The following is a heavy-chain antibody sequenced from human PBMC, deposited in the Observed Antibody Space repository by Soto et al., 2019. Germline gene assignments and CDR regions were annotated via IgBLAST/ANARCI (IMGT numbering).Heavy chain of an antibody. CDR2: VSSSGST. CDR3: ASYCSTASCYRRAFDP. V-gene: IGHV4-39*01. D-gene: IGHD2-2*01. J-gene: IGHJ5*02. CDR1: GGSITSSSYY. Sequence: QLQLQESGPGLVKPSETLSLTCTVSGGSITSSSYYWGWIRQPPGKGLKWIGTVSSSGSTYYNASLRSRVTISVDTSKNHFSLKLTSGTAADTAVYYCASYCSTASCYRRAFDPWGQGTLVTVSS.